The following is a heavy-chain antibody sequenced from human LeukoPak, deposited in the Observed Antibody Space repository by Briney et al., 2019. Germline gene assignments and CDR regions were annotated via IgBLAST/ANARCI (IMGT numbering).Heavy chain of an antibody. D-gene: IGHD6-13*01. J-gene: IGHJ6*03. CDR1: GGSISSYY. CDR3: ARGPLAAAGREHYYYMDV. Sequence: SETLSLTCTVSGGSISSYYWGWIRQPPGKGLEWIGYIYYSGSTNYNPSLKSRVTISVDTSKNQFSLKLSSVTAADTAVYYCARGPLAAAGREHYYYMDVWGKGTTVTVSS. CDR2: IYYSGST. V-gene: IGHV4-59*01.